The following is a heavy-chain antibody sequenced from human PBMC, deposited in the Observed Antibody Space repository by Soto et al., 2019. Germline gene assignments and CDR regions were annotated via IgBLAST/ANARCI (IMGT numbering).Heavy chain of an antibody. CDR3: AKDAGGVVIISPMYYFDY. CDR2: ISGSGGST. D-gene: IGHD3-3*01. V-gene: IGHV3-23*01. CDR1: GFTLSSYA. J-gene: IGHJ4*02. Sequence: PGGSLRLSCAASGFTLSSYAMSWVRQAPGKGLEWVSAISGSGGSTYYADSVKGRFTISRDNSKNTLYLQMNSLRAEDTAVYYCAKDAGGVVIISPMYYFDYWGQGPLVTVSS.